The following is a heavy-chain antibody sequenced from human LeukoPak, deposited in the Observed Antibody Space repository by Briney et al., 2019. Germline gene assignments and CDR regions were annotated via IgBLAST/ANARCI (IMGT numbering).Heavy chain of an antibody. CDR2: INHSGST. V-gene: IGHV4-34*01. J-gene: IGHJ6*02. CDR1: GGSFSGYY. Sequence: PSETLSLTCAVYGGSFSGYYWSWIRQPPGKGLEWIGEINHSGSTNYNPSLKSRVTISVDTSKNQFSLKLSSVTAADTAVYYCARRGSGGYYGSGSYYKPFYGMDVWGQGTTVIVSS. D-gene: IGHD3-10*01. CDR3: ARRGSGGYYGSGSYYKPFYGMDV.